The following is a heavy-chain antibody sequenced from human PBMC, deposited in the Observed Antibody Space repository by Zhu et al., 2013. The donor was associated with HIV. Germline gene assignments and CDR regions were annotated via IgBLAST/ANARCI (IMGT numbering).Heavy chain of an antibody. CDR2: IIPIFGTA. Sequence: QVQLVQSGAEVKKPGSSVKVSCKASGGTFSSYAISWVRQAPGQGLEWMGGIIPIFGTANYAQKFQGRVTITADESTSTAYMELSSLRSEDTAVYYCARETSPEYSSSSWDNWFDPWGQGTLVTVSS. J-gene: IGHJ5*02. CDR3: ARETSPEYSSSSWDNWFDP. V-gene: IGHV1-69*01. D-gene: IGHD6-6*01. CDR1: GGTFSSYA.